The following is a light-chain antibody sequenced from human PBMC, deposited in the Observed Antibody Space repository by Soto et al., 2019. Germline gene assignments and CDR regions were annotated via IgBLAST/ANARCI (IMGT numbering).Light chain of an antibody. Sequence: QPVLTQPPSVSGAPGQRVTISCTGSSSNIGAGYDVHWYQQLPGTAPKLLIYGNSNRPSGVPDRFSGSKSGTSASLAITGLQAEDGADYYCQSYDSSLSALVFGGGTKLTVL. CDR1: SSNIGAGYD. CDR3: QSYDSSLSALV. CDR2: GNS. V-gene: IGLV1-40*01. J-gene: IGLJ3*02.